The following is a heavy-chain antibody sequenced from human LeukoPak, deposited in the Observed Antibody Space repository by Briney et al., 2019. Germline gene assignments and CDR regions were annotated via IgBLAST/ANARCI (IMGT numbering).Heavy chain of an antibody. D-gene: IGHD6-19*01. V-gene: IGHV1-2*06. J-gene: IGHJ4*02. Sequence: GASVKVSCKASGYTFTAYFMHWVRQAPGQGLEWMGRVNPNSGVTNSIQKFQGRVTMTRDTSISTAYMELSGLRSDDTAVYYCARQWLPNGYFDYWGQGTLVTVS. CDR1: GYTFTAYF. CDR2: VNPNSGVT. CDR3: ARQWLPNGYFDY.